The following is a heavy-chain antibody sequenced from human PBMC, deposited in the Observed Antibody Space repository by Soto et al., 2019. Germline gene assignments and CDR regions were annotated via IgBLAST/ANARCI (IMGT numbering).Heavy chain of an antibody. J-gene: IGHJ4*02. D-gene: IGHD1-7*01. Sequence: GGALRLSCAASGFSFSPYGMHWVRQAPGKGLEWVAFISNDGSNKYYADSVKGRFTISRDNSKNTLYLQMNSLRAEDTAVYYCARGFGNYEPFDFWGQGTLVPVSS. CDR3: ARGFGNYEPFDF. CDR1: GFSFSPYG. CDR2: ISNDGSNK. V-gene: IGHV3-30*03.